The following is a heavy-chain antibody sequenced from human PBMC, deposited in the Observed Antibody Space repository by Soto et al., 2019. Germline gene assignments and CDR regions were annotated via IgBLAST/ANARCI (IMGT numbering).Heavy chain of an antibody. Sequence: PSETLSLTCTVSGCSISSYYWSWIRQPPGKGLEWIGYIYYSGSTNYNPSLKSRVTISVDTSKNQLSLKLRSVTAADTAVYYCARRYGYYFDYWGRGTLVTVSS. D-gene: IGHD4-17*01. CDR3: ARRYGYYFDY. V-gene: IGHV4-59*08. CDR1: GCSISSYY. J-gene: IGHJ4*02. CDR2: IYYSGST.